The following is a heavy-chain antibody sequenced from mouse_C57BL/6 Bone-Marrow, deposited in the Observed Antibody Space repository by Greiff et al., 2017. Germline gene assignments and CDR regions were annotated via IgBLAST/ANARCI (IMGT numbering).Heavy chain of an antibody. V-gene: IGHV1-55*01. D-gene: IGHD1-1*01. J-gene: IGHJ1*03. CDR3: APYYGSSLWYFDV. Sequence: VQLQQPGAELVKPGASVKMSCKASGYTFTSYWITWVKQRPGQGLEWIGDIYPGSGSTNYNEKFKSKATLTVDTSSSTAYMQLSSLTSEDSAVYYCAPYYGSSLWYFDVWGTGTTVTVSS. CDR1: GYTFTSYW. CDR2: IYPGSGST.